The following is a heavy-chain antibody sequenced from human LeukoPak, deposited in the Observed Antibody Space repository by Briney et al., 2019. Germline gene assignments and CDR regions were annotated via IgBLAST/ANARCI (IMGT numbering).Heavy chain of an antibody. V-gene: IGHV3-9*01. D-gene: IGHD6-19*01. CDR2: ISWNSGSI. CDR3: ARPRIAVAPWYFDL. CDR1: GFTFDDYA. Sequence: GGSLRLSCAASGFTFDDYAMHWVRQAPGKGLEWVSGISWNSGSIGYADSVKGRFTISRGNAKNSLYLQMNSLRAEDTALYYCARPRIAVAPWYFDLWGRGTLVTVSS. J-gene: IGHJ2*01.